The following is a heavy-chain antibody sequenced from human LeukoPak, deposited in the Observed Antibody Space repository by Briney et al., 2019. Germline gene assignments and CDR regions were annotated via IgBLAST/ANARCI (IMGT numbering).Heavy chain of an antibody. D-gene: IGHD1-14*01. J-gene: IGHJ4*02. CDR1: GFTVSSNY. CDR3: ARLHPEAHLKYYFDY. Sequence: GGSLRLSCAASGFTVSSNYMSWVRQAPGKGLEWVSVIYSGGSTYYADSVKGRFTISRDNSKNSLYLQMNSLRAEDTAVYYCARLHPEAHLKYYFDYWGQGTLVTVSS. V-gene: IGHV3-66*04. CDR2: IYSGGST.